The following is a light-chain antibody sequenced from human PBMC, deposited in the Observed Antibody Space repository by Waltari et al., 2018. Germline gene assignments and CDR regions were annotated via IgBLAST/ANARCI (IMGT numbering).Light chain of an antibody. Sequence: DIQMTQSPSTLSASVGDRVSITCRASQSISICLAWYQQRSGKAPKLLISKSSSLESGVPSRFSGSGSGTEFTLTITNLHPDDFATYYCQHYDNYPVAFGQGTKLEIK. V-gene: IGKV1-5*03. CDR1: QSISIC. CDR2: KSS. J-gene: IGKJ2*01. CDR3: QHYDNYPVA.